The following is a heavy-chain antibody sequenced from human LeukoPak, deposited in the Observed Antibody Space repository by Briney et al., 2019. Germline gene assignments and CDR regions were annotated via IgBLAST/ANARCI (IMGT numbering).Heavy chain of an antibody. Sequence: SETLSLTCTVSGGSISSGSYYWSWIRQPAGKGLEWIGRIYTNGSTNYNPSLKSRVTISVDTSKNQFSLKLSSVTAADTAVYYCARMIVVNWFDPWGQGTLVTVSS. D-gene: IGHD3-22*01. J-gene: IGHJ5*02. V-gene: IGHV4-61*02. CDR3: ARMIVVNWFDP. CDR1: GGSISSGSYY. CDR2: IYTNGST.